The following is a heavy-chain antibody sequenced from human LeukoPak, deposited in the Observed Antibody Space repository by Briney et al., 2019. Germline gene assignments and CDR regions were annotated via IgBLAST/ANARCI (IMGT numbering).Heavy chain of an antibody. V-gene: IGHV4-34*01. D-gene: IGHD3-22*01. CDR2: INQSGSA. CDR1: GGSFTGFY. J-gene: IGHJ4*02. Sequence: SETLSLTCAVYGGSFTGFYWSWIRQPPGKGLEWIGEINQSGSAKYNPSLKSRVTISVDTSKNQFSLKLSSVTAADTAVYYCARTMYYYDSSGYPGVFDWGQGTLVTVSS. CDR3: ARTMYYYDSSGYPGVFD.